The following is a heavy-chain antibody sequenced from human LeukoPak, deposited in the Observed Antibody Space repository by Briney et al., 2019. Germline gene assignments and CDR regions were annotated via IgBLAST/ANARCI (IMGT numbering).Heavy chain of an antibody. D-gene: IGHD3-10*01. CDR2: ISYDGSNK. Sequence: QPGGSLRLSCAASGFTFSSYAMHWVRQAPGKGLEWVAVISYDGSNKYYAGSVKGRFTISRDNSKNTLYLQMNSLRAEDTAVYYCARDLKLYGSGDLDYWGQGTLVTVSS. CDR3: ARDLKLYGSGDLDY. CDR1: GFTFSSYA. V-gene: IGHV3-30*04. J-gene: IGHJ4*02.